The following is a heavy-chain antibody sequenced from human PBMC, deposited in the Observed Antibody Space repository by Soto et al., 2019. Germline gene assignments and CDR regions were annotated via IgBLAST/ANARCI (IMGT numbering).Heavy chain of an antibody. V-gene: IGHV4-31*03. D-gene: IGHD2-2*01. Sequence: QVQLQESGPGLVKPSQTLSLTCTVSGGSISSGGYYWSWIRQHPGKGLEWIGYIYYSGSTYYKPSLKSRVSISVETSKNQCSLKLSSVTAADTAVYYCARDVVVVPAAIRWFDPWGQGTLVTVSS. J-gene: IGHJ5*02. CDR2: IYYSGST. CDR1: GGSISSGGYY. CDR3: ARDVVVVPAAIRWFDP.